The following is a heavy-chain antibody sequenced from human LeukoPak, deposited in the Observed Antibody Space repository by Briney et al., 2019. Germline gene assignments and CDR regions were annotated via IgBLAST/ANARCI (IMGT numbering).Heavy chain of an antibody. V-gene: IGHV3-53*01. CDR3: ARSLTTGYYFDY. Sequence: PGGSLRLSCAASGFTVSNNYMNWVRQAPGKGLKWVSVIYSGGSTYYADSVKGRFTISRDNSKSTLYLQMNSLRAEDTAVYYCARSLTTGYYFDYWGQGTLVTVSS. D-gene: IGHD1-1*01. CDR2: IYSGGST. J-gene: IGHJ4*02. CDR1: GFTVSNNY.